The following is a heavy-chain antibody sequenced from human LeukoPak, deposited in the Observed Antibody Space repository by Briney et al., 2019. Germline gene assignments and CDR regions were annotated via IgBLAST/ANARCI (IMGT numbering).Heavy chain of an antibody. D-gene: IGHD2-15*01. Sequence: GASVKVSCKASGGTFSSYAISWVRQAPGQGLEWMGRIIPNLGIANYAQKFQGRVTITADKSTSTAYMELSSLRSEDTAVYYCAEPTLGYCSGGSCYSEGAFDIWGQGTMVTVSS. CDR1: GGTFSSYA. CDR2: IIPNLGIA. V-gene: IGHV1-69*04. J-gene: IGHJ3*02. CDR3: AEPTLGYCSGGSCYSEGAFDI.